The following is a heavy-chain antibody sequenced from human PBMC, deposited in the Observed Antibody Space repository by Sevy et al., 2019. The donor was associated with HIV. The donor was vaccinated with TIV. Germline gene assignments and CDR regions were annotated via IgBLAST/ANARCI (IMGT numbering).Heavy chain of an antibody. V-gene: IGHV3-30*04. CDR3: ARGENDDEFFQY. D-gene: IGHD1-26*01. CDR2: TSYDGSHK. Sequence: GSLRLSCTVSGFIFSNFAMHWVRQAPGKGLEWEAVTSYDGSHKYYADSVKGRFTVSRDNSRNILSLEMSSLRRDDTAVYYCARGENDDEFFQYWGQGTLVTVSS. J-gene: IGHJ1*01. CDR1: GFIFSNFA.